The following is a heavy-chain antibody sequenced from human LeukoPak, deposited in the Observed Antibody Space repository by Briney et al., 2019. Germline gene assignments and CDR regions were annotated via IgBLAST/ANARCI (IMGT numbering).Heavy chain of an antibody. Sequence: ASVKVSCKASGYTFTSYDINWVRQATGQGLEWMGWMNPNSGNTGYARKFQGRVTMTRNTSISTTYMELSSLRSEDTAVYYCARGSRRNLLYCFDLWGQGTLVTVSS. CDR3: ARGSRRNLLYCFDL. V-gene: IGHV1-8*01. J-gene: IGHJ4*02. CDR1: GYTFTSYD. CDR2: MNPNSGNT. D-gene: IGHD1-14*01.